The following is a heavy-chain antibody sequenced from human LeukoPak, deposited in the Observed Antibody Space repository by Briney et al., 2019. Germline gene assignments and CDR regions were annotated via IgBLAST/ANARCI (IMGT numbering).Heavy chain of an antibody. J-gene: IGHJ4*02. Sequence: ASVKVSCKVSGYTLTELSMHWVRQAPGKGLEWMGGFDPEDGETIYAQEFQGRVTMTEDTSTDTAYMELSSLRSEDTAVYYCATDLPYDYVWGSYPYWGQGTLVTVSS. V-gene: IGHV1-24*01. CDR3: ATDLPYDYVWGSYPY. CDR2: FDPEDGET. D-gene: IGHD3-16*02. CDR1: GYTLTELS.